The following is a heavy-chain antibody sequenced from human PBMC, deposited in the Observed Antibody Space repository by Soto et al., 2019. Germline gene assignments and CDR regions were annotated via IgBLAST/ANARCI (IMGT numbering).Heavy chain of an antibody. CDR2: IRFDGTDE. Sequence: LRLSCAASKSIFTGYGMHWVRQTPGKGLEWVAVIRFDGTDEHYADSVKGRFTISRDNSKNTLYLQMNSLRAEDTAVYYCAKRAVAGMYWGQGTLVTVSS. D-gene: IGHD6-19*01. CDR1: KSIFTGYG. CDR3: AKRAVAGMY. J-gene: IGHJ4*02. V-gene: IGHV3-33*06.